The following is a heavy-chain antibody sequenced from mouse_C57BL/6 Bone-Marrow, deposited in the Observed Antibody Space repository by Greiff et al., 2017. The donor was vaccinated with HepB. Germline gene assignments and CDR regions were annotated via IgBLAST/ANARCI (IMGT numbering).Heavy chain of an antibody. CDR3: TDDYENWYFDV. Sequence: EVKLMESGGGLVQPGGSMKLSCVASGFTFSNYWMNWVRQSPEKGLEWVAQIRLKSDNYATHYAESVKGRFTISRDDSKSSVYLQMNNLRAEDTGIYYCTDDYENWYFDVWGTGTTVTVSS. J-gene: IGHJ1*03. CDR2: IRLKSDNYAT. CDR1: GFTFSNYW. D-gene: IGHD2-4*01. V-gene: IGHV6-3*01.